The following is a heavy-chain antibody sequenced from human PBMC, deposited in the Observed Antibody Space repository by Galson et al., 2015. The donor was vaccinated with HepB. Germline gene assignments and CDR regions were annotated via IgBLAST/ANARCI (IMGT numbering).Heavy chain of an antibody. V-gene: IGHV1-69*13. CDR2: IIPIFGTA. CDR1: GGTFSSYA. D-gene: IGHD4-17*01. Sequence: SVKVSCKASGGTFSSYAISWVRQAPGQGLEWMGGIIPIFGTANYAQKFQGRVTITADESTSTAYMELSSLRSEDTAVYYCARAGVFYGDYSYYYYYMDVWGEGTTVTVSS. CDR3: ARAGVFYGDYSYYYYYMDV. J-gene: IGHJ6*03.